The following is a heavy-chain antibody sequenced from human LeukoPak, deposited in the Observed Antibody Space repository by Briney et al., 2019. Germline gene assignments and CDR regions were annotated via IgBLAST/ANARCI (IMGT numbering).Heavy chain of an antibody. J-gene: IGHJ4*02. CDR2: IHYDGARS. D-gene: IGHD3-10*01. CDR1: GLTFSSYG. CDR3: AKAIWVAATSSWFCLDY. Sequence: GGSLRLSCAASGLTFSSYGMHWVRQAPGKGLEWVAFIHYDGARSYYADSVKGRFTISRDNSRNTLYLQMNSLRPEDTAVYYCAKAIWVAATSSWFCLDYWGQGTLVTVSS. V-gene: IGHV3-30*02.